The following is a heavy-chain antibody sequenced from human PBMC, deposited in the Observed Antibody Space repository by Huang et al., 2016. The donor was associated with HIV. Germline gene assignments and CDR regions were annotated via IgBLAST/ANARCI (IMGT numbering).Heavy chain of an antibody. CDR2: ISASTGDT. Sequence: QIQLMQSGPELKQPGASVKVSCKASGYTFTSYGITWVRQAPGQGPEWKGSISASTGDTEYAQKFQGRVTLHTDTSTNIAYMELRSLRSDDTAKYYCARDPKYHRIGYYRQRRGIDIWGQGTMVIVSS. V-gene: IGHV1-18*01. D-gene: IGHD3-22*01. CDR3: ARDPKYHRIGYYRQRRGIDI. J-gene: IGHJ3*02. CDR1: GYTFTSYG.